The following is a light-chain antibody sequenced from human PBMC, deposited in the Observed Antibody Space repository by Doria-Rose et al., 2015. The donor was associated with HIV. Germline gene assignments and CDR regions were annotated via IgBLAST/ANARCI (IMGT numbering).Light chain of an antibody. CDR3: QQYYDTPS. V-gene: IGKV4-1*01. J-gene: IGKJ3*01. CDR2: WAS. CDR1: QRLLYNYQHY. Sequence: DLQVTQSPACLGMSLGERANLNCKSNQRLLYNYQHYLAWYQQKPGQPTQLLIYWASTRQSGVPARFSGSGSGTDFTLTISSLEAEDVAVYYCQQYYDTPSFGPGTTVDIK.